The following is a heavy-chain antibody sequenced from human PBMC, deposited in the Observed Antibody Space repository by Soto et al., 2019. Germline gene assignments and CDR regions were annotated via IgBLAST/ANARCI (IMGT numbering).Heavy chain of an antibody. CDR3: ATEYSSRWDPLFED. Sequence: EVQLVESGGVVVQPGGSLRLSCAASGFTFEDFSMHWVRQPPGKGLEWVSLINCDGGDTLYEDSVKGRFTISRYNSKGSLFLQMNGLRTEDSALYYWATEYSSRWDPLFEDWGQGNLVSVSS. CDR1: GFTFEDFS. CDR2: INCDGGDT. D-gene: IGHD2-2*01. V-gene: IGHV3-43*01. J-gene: IGHJ4*02.